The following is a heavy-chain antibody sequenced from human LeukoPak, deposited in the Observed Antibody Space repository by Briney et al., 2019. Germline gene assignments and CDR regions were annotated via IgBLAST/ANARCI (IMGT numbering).Heavy chain of an antibody. V-gene: IGHV1-2*02. CDR3: ARFDGIAAGTTTIKRDY. Sequence: GASVKVSCKASGYTFTGYYMHWVRQAPGQGLEWMGWINPNSGGTNYAQKFQGRVTMTRDTSISTAYMELSRLRSDDTAVYYCARFDGIAAGTTTIKRDYWGQGTLVTVSS. CDR1: GYTFTGYY. J-gene: IGHJ4*02. CDR2: INPNSGGT. D-gene: IGHD6-13*01.